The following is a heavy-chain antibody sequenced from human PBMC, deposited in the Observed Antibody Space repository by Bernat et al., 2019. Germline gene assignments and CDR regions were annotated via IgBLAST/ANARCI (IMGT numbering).Heavy chain of an antibody. Sequence: EVQLLESGGGLVQPGGSLRLSCAASGFTFSSYAMSWVRQAPGKGLEWVSAISGSGGSTYYADSVKGRFTISRDKSKNTLSLQMNSLRAEDTAIYYCATDESYGDYDPLPEYFQHWGQGTLVTVSS. D-gene: IGHD4-17*01. CDR3: ATDESYGDYDPLPEYFQH. CDR2: ISGSGGST. CDR1: GFTFSSYA. V-gene: IGHV3-23*01. J-gene: IGHJ1*01.